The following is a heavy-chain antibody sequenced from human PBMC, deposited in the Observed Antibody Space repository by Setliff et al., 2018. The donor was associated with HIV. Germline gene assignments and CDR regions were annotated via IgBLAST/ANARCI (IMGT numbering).Heavy chain of an antibody. D-gene: IGHD2-2*01. Sequence: GGSLRLSCAASGFTFSSYSMNWVRQAPGKGLEWVSYISSSTSTIYYADSVKGRFTISRDNAKNSLYLQMNSLRAEDTAVYYCARFIGYCGSASCYGMDVWGKGTTVTSPQ. CDR1: GFTFSSYS. V-gene: IGHV3-48*01. CDR3: ARFIGYCGSASCYGMDV. CDR2: ISSSTSTI. J-gene: IGHJ6*04.